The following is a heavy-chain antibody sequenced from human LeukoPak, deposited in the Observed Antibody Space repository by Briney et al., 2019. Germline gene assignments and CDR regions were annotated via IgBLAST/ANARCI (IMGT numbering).Heavy chain of an antibody. CDR1: GFTFSNAW. J-gene: IGHJ4*02. CDR2: IKSKTDGGTT. Sequence: GGSLRLSCAASGFTFSNAWMSWVRQAPGKGLEWVGRIKSKTDGGTTDYAAPVKGRFTISRDDSKNTLYLQMNSLRAEDTAVYYCAKNPGITMIVPHFDYWGQGTLVTVSS. V-gene: IGHV3-15*01. D-gene: IGHD3-22*01. CDR3: AKNPGITMIVPHFDY.